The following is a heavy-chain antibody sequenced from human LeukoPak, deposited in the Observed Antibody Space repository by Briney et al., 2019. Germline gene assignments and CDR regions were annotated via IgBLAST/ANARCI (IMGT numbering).Heavy chain of an antibody. CDR3: ARHPFSAPFDY. CDR1: GGSISSSSYY. CDR2: AYHTGHT. J-gene: IGHJ4*02. V-gene: IGHV4-61*05. D-gene: IGHD6-19*01. Sequence: SETLSLTCTVSGGSISSSSYYWSWIRLTPGKGLEWIAYAYHTGHTHYNPSLKSRATISLDTSKNQVSLKVNSVTAADTAVYYCARHPFSAPFDYWGQGTLVTVSS.